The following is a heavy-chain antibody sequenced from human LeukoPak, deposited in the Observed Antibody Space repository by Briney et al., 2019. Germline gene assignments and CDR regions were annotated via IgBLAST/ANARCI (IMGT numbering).Heavy chain of an antibody. CDR2: ISSSGSYI. CDR3: ARDGIAVAGTPFDY. Sequence: GGSLRLSCAASSFTFSSYNMNWVRQAPGKGLEWVSSISSSGSYIYYRDSVKGRFTISRDNAENSLYLQMNSLRAEDTAVYYCARDGIAVAGTPFDYWGQGTLVTVSS. CDR1: SFTFSSYN. D-gene: IGHD6-19*01. J-gene: IGHJ4*02. V-gene: IGHV3-21*01.